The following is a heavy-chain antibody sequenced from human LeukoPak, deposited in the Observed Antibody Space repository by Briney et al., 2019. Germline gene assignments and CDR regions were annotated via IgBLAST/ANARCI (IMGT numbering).Heavy chain of an antibody. CDR2: INHSGST. D-gene: IGHD6-19*01. CDR3: ARGFSRGWPYYYGMDV. CDR1: GGSCSGYY. J-gene: IGHJ6*02. Sequence: PSETLSLTCAVYGGSCSGYYWSWIRQPPGKGLEWIGEINHSGSTNYNPSLKSRVTISVDTSKNQFSLKLSSVAAADTAVYYCARGFSRGWPYYYGMDVWGQGTTVTVSS. V-gene: IGHV4-34*01.